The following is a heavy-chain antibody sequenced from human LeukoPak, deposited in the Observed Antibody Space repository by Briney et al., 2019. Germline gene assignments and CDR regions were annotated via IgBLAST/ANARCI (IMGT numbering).Heavy chain of an antibody. CDR3: AREGEMATT. D-gene: IGHD5-24*01. Sequence: SETLSLTCTVSGVSISSYYWSWIRQPPGKGLEWIGYIYYSGSTNYNPSLKSRVTISVDTSKNQFSLKLSSVTAADTAVYYCAREGEMATTWGQGTLVTVSS. J-gene: IGHJ5*02. CDR1: GVSISSYY. CDR2: IYYSGST. V-gene: IGHV4-59*01.